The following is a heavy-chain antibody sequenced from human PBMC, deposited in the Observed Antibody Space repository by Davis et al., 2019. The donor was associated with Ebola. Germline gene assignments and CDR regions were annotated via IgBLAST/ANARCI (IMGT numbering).Heavy chain of an antibody. J-gene: IGHJ4*02. D-gene: IGHD6-13*01. CDR1: GLPFINAW. CDR3: TTDFQGAPGTGADY. CDR2: ITSRSYGGTT. Sequence: PGGSLRLSCAASGLPFINAWMTWVRQAPGKGLEWVGRITSRSYGGTTEYIAPVKGRFIISREDSMNMVYLQMNSLKPEDTGVYYCTTDFQGAPGTGADYWGQGTQVTVSS. V-gene: IGHV3-15*01.